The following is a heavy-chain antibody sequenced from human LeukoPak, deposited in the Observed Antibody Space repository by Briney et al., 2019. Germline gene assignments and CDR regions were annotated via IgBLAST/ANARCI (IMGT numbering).Heavy chain of an antibody. CDR1: GGSISSYY. J-gene: IGHJ6*03. CDR3: ARGTYYDFWSGYNYMDV. CDR2: IYYSGST. V-gene: IGHV4-59*01. Sequence: SETLSLTCPVSGGSISSYYWSWIRQPPGKGLEWIGYIYYSGSTNYNPSLKSRVTISVDTSKNQFSLKLSSVTAADTAVYYCARGTYYDFWSGYNYMDVWGKGTTVTVSS. D-gene: IGHD3-3*01.